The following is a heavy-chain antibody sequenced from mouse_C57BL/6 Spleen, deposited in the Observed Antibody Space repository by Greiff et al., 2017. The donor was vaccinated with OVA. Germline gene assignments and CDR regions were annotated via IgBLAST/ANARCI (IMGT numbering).Heavy chain of an antibody. CDR2: IYPGDGDT. Sequence: QVQLQQSGPELVKPGASVKISCKASGYAFSSSWMNWVKQRPGKGLEWIGRIYPGDGDTNYNGKFKGKATLTADKSSSTAYMQLSSLTSEDAAVYFCAGDEGAWFAYWGQGTLVTVSA. CDR1: GYAFSSSW. J-gene: IGHJ3*01. V-gene: IGHV1-82*01. CDR3: AGDEGAWFAY.